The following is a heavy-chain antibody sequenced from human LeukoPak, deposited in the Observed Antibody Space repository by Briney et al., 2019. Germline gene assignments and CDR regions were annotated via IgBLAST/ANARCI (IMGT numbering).Heavy chain of an antibody. V-gene: IGHV4-4*07. CDR3: AREAYDSSGYSVGY. J-gene: IGHJ4*02. CDR2: TYTSGST. D-gene: IGHD3-22*01. CDR1: GGSISSYY. Sequence: PSETLSLTCTVSGGSISSYYWSWIRQPAGKGLEWIGRTYTSGSTNYNPSLKSRVTMSVDTSKNQFSLKLSSVTAADTAVYYCAREAYDSSGYSVGYWGQGTLVTVSS.